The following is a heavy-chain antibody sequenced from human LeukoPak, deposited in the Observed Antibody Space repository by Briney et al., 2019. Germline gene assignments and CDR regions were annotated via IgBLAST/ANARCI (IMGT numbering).Heavy chain of an antibody. CDR3: ARGGSGYALNWFDP. D-gene: IGHD5-12*01. J-gene: IGHJ5*02. V-gene: IGHV4-59*01. CDR1: GGSISSYY. Sequence: SETLSLTCTGSGGSISSYYWSWIRQPPGKGLEWIGHISYSGSTNYNPSLKSRVTISVDTSKNQFSLKLSSVTAADTAVYYCARGGSGYALNWFDPWGQGTLVTVSS. CDR2: ISYSGST.